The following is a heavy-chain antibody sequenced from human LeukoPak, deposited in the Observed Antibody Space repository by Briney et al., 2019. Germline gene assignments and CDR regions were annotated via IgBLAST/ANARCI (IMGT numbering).Heavy chain of an antibody. CDR1: GSSFTSYW. CDR3: ARQNDFRLDY. CDR2: IYPGDSDT. Sequence: GESLKISCKGSGSSFTSYWIGWVRQMPGKGLEWMGIIYPGDSDTRYSPSLQGQVTISVDTSIGTAYLQWSSLKASDTAIYYCARQNDFRLDYWGQGTLVTVSS. V-gene: IGHV5-51*01. J-gene: IGHJ4*02. D-gene: IGHD3-3*01.